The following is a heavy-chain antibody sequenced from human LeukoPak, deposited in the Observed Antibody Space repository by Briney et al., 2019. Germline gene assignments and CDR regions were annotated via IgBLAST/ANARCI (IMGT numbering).Heavy chain of an antibody. J-gene: IGHJ3*01. CDR3: ARAGGSSGYFVFDF. Sequence: GGSLRLSCAASGFTFSRYDMHWVRQATGKGLEWVSAIGTVGDPYYPGSVKGRFTISRENAKNSLYLQMNSLRADDTAVYYCARAGGSSGYFVFDFWGQGTMVTASS. CDR2: IGTVGDP. V-gene: IGHV3-13*05. D-gene: IGHD3-10*01. CDR1: GFTFSRYD.